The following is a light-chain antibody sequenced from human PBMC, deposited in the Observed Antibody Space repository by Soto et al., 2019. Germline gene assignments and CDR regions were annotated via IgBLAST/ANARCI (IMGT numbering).Light chain of an antibody. CDR2: EVS. J-gene: IGLJ1*01. CDR1: RSDVGGYNY. CDR3: SSYTSSSRYV. Sequence: QSALTQPASVSGSPGQSITISCTGTRSDVGGYNYVSRYQQHPGKAPKLMIYEVSNRPSGVSNRFSGSKSGNTASLTISGLQAEDEADYYCSSYTSSSRYVFGTGTKLTVL. V-gene: IGLV2-14*01.